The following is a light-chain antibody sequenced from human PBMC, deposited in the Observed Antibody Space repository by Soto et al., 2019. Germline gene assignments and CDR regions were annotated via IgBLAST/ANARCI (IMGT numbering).Light chain of an antibody. CDR2: RSN. V-gene: IGLV1-47*01. CDR1: SSNFASNS. J-gene: IGLJ2*01. CDR3: VAWDDNLSCVL. Sequence: QAVVTQPPSASGTPGQRVTISCSGSSSNFASNSVYWYQQVPGTAPKLLIYRSNQRPSGVPDRFSGSKSGTSASLVISGLRSEDEADYYCVAWDDNLSCVLFGGGTQLTVL.